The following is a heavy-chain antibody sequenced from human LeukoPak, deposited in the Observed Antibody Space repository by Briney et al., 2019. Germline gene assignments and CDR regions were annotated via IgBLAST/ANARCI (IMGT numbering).Heavy chain of an antibody. CDR3: ARQHIVVVPAAMGYWFDP. V-gene: IGHV4-30-2*01. CDR1: GGSISSSSYY. Sequence: SQTLSLTCTVSGGSISSSSYYWNWIRQPPGKGLEWIGYIYHSGSTYYNPSLKSRVTISVDRSKNQFSLKLSSVTAADTAVYYCARQHIVVVPAAMGYWFDPWGQGTLVTVSS. CDR2: IYHSGST. D-gene: IGHD2-2*01. J-gene: IGHJ5*02.